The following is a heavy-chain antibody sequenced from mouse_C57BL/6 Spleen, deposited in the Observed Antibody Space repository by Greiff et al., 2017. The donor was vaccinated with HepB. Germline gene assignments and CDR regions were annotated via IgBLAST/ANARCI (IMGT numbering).Heavy chain of an antibody. CDR3: ARCNTAKSYYAMAY. D-gene: IGHD1-3*01. J-gene: IGHJ4*01. V-gene: IGHV1-55*01. CDR2: IYPGSGST. Sequence: QVQLQQPGAELVKPGASVKMSCKASGYTFTSYWITWVKQRPGQGLEWIGDIYPGSGSTNYNEKFKSKATLTVDTSSSTAYMQLSSLTSEDSAVYYCARCNTAKSYYAMAYWGQGTSVTVSA. CDR1: GYTFTSYW.